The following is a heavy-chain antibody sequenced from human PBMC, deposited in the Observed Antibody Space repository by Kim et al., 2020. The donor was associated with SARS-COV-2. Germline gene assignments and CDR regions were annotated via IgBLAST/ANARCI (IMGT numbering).Heavy chain of an antibody. Sequence: GGSLRLSCAASGFTFSSYSMNWVRQAPGKGLEWVSYISSSSSTIYYADSVKGRFTISRDNAKNSLYLQMNSLRDEDTAVYYCARVVGVGARNWFDPWGQGTLVTVSS. D-gene: IGHD1-26*01. CDR1: GFTFSSYS. CDR2: ISSSSSTI. V-gene: IGHV3-48*02. CDR3: ARVVGVGARNWFDP. J-gene: IGHJ5*02.